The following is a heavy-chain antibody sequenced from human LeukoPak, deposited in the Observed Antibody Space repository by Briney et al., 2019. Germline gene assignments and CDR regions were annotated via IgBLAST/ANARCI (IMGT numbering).Heavy chain of an antibody. D-gene: IGHD2-21*01. V-gene: IGHV3-21*01. CDR3: ARDTDVEGFDY. CDR2: ISSSSSYI. CDR1: GFTFSNYG. Sequence: PGGSLRLSCAASGFTFSNYGMNWVRQAPGKGLEWVSSISSSSSYIYYADSVKGRFTISRDNAKNSLYLQMNSLRAEDTAVYCCARDTDVEGFDYWGQGTLVTVSS. J-gene: IGHJ4*02.